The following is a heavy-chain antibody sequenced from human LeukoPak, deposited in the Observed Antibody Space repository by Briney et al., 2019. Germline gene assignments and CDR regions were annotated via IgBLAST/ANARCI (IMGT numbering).Heavy chain of an antibody. CDR2: ISYDGSDK. CDR1: GFTFSSYD. V-gene: IGHV3-30*03. Sequence: GGSLRLSCAASGFTFSSYDMHWVRQAPGKGLEWVAIISYDGSDKYYADSVKGRFTISRDNSKNTLYLQMNSLRAEDTAVYYCARGRSSSGSMDEYWGQGTLVTVSS. CDR3: ARGRSSSGSMDEY. J-gene: IGHJ4*02. D-gene: IGHD3-10*01.